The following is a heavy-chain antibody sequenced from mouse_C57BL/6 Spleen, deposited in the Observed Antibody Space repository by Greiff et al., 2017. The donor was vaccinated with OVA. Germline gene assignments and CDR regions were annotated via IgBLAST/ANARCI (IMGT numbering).Heavy chain of an antibody. D-gene: IGHD4-1*01. CDR3: TRDSLLGYYAMDY. V-gene: IGHV5-9-1*02. CDR2: ISSGGDYI. J-gene: IGHJ4*01. CDR1: GFTFSSYA. Sequence: EVKVVESGEGLVKPGGSLKLSCAASGFTFSSYAMSWVRQTPEKRLEWVAYISSGGDYIYYADTVKGRFTISRDNARNTLYLQMSSLKSEDTAMNYCTRDSLLGYYAMDYWGQGTSVTVSS.